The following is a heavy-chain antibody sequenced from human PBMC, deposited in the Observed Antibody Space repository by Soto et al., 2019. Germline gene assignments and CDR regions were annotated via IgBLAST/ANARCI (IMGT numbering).Heavy chain of an antibody. CDR2: IRGNGDPP. J-gene: IGHJ4*02. CDR3: VTSLGRNNFDCFD. CDR1: GGTCCRYA. V-gene: IGHV3-64D*06. Sequence: LSCSSAGGTCCRYASYRVRPAPGKGLEYVSGIRGNGDPPFYADSVKGRFTISRDNSKNTLYLQMSSLGADDPAVYYCVTSLGRNNFDCFDCAQGALVTVSS. D-gene: IGHD1-20*01.